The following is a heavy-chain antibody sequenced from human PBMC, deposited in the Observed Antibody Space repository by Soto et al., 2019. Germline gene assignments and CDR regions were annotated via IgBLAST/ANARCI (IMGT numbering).Heavy chain of an antibody. V-gene: IGHV3-74*01. D-gene: IGHD3-22*01. Sequence: EVQLVESGGGLVQPGESLTLSCAASGFPFSSYWMHWVRQAPGKGLVWVSRIKSDGSGTYYADSVQDRFTISRDNARNTLYLQMNSLRVEDTAVYFCARGVGDRYDGNGYLGRHWGQGTLVTVSS. CDR1: GFPFSSYW. CDR2: IKSDGSGT. J-gene: IGHJ4*02. CDR3: ARGVGDRYDGNGYLGRH.